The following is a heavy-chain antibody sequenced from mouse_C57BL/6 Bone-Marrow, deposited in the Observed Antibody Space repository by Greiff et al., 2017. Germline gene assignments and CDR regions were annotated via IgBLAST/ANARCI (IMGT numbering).Heavy chain of an antibody. CDR1: GYTFTSYW. V-gene: IGHV1-55*01. D-gene: IGHD1-1*01. Sequence: QVQLQQPGAELVKPGASVKMSCKASGYTFTSYWITWVKQRPGQGLEWIGDIYPGSGSTNYNAKFKSKATLTVDTSSSTAYMQLSSLTSEDSAVYYCALITTVRGNAMDYWGQGTSVTVSS. CDR3: ALITTVRGNAMDY. J-gene: IGHJ4*01. CDR2: IYPGSGST.